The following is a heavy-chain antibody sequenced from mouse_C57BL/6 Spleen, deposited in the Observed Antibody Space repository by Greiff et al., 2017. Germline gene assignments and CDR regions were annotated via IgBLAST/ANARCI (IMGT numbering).Heavy chain of an antibody. CDR2: IWSGGST. CDR3: AIITTVVVRDAMDY. D-gene: IGHD1-1*01. V-gene: IGHV2-2*01. J-gene: IGHJ4*01. CDR1: GFSLTSYG. Sequence: QVQLKQSGPGLVQPSQSLSITCTVSGFSLTSYGVHWVRQSPGKGLEWLGVIWSGGSTDYNAAFISRLSISKDNSKSQVFFKMNSLQADDTAIYYCAIITTVVVRDAMDYWGQGTSVTVSS.